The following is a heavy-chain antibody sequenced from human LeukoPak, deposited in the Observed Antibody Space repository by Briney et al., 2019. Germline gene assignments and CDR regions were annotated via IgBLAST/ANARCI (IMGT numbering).Heavy chain of an antibody. CDR3: ARDPHSYFGY. CDR2: ISSSSSYI. CDR1: GFTFSSYS. Sequence: GGSLRLSCAASGFTFSSYSMNWVRQAPGKGLEWVSSISSSSSYIYYADSVKGRFTISRDNAKNSLYLQMNSLRAGDTAVYYCARDPHSYFGYWGQGTLVTVSS. J-gene: IGHJ4*02. V-gene: IGHV3-21*01.